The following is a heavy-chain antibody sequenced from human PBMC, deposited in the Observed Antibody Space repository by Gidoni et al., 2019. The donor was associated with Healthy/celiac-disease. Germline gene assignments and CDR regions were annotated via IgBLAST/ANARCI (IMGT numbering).Heavy chain of an antibody. CDR1: GGTFSSYA. CDR3: ARDPGFREYSGAWFDP. J-gene: IGHJ5*02. CDR2: IIPIFGTA. V-gene: IGHV1-69*01. D-gene: IGHD3-10*01. Sequence: QVQLVQSGAEVKKPGSSVKVCCKASGGTFSSYAISWVRQAPGRGLEWMGGIIPIFGTANYAKKFQGRVTITADESTSTASMELSSLRSEDTAVYYCARDPGFREYSGAWFDPWGQGTLVTVSS.